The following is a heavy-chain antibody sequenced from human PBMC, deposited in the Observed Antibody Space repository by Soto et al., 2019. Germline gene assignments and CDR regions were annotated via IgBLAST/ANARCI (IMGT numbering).Heavy chain of an antibody. D-gene: IGHD3-22*01. CDR1: GGSISSYY. CDR2: IYTSGST. J-gene: IGHJ6*02. V-gene: IGHV4-4*07. Sequence: KPSETLSLTCTVSGGSISSYYWSWIRQPAGKGLEWIGRIYTSGSTNYNPSLKSRVTMSVDTSKNQFSLKLSSVTAADTAVYYCARDYYDSSGYYYYYYGMDVWGQGTTVTVSS. CDR3: ARDYYDSSGYYYYYYGMDV.